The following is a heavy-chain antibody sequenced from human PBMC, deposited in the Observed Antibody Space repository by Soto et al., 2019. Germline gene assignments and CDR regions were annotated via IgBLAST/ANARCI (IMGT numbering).Heavy chain of an antibody. CDR1: GFTFSRHW. CDR2: IRGDGTSV. CDR3: AREIILAFWSIRWFDP. D-gene: IGHD3-3*02. V-gene: IGHV3-74*03. Sequence: GGSLRLSCAASGFTFSRHWMHWVRQTPGKGPVWVSRIRGDGTSVMYADVAEGRFTIARDNAKNTLFLHRSSLRPEDTAVNFSAREIILAFWSIRWFDPWGPGTLVTVSS. J-gene: IGHJ5*02.